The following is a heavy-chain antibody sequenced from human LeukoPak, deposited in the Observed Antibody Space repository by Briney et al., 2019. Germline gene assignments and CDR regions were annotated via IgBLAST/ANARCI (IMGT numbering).Heavy chain of an antibody. CDR3: AKGQAVAGTGWFDP. CDR1: GFTFSSYG. V-gene: IGHV3-33*06. Sequence: PGGSLRLSCAASGFTFSSYGMHWVRQAPGKGLEWVAVIWYDGSNKYYADSVKGRFTISRGNSKNTLYLQMNSLRAEDTAVYYCAKGQAVAGTGWFDPWGQGTLVTVSS. D-gene: IGHD6-19*01. CDR2: IWYDGSNK. J-gene: IGHJ5*02.